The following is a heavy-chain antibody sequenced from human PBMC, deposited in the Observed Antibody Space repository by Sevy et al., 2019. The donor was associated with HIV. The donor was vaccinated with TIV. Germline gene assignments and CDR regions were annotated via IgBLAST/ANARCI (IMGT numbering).Heavy chain of an antibody. V-gene: IGHV1-24*01. CDR2: LDPGNGEI. CDR3: ATVGLGYYSGSSYYQGDWFDP. CDR1: GYSLSKLS. D-gene: IGHD2-15*01. J-gene: IGHJ5*02. Sequence: ASVKVSCKVFGYSLSKLSMHWVRQAPGKGLEWMGSLDPGNGEITYAQTLQGRVTMTEDTSTETAYMELSGLTSADTATYYCATVGLGYYSGSSYYQGDWFDPWGQGTLVTVSS.